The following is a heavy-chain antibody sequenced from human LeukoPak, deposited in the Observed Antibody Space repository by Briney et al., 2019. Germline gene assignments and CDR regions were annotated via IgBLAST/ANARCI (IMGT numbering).Heavy chain of an antibody. D-gene: IGHD2-2*01. CDR1: GGSISSYY. V-gene: IGHV4-59*08. CDR2: IYYSGST. J-gene: IGHJ3*01. CDR3: ARVAMWDIVVVPAAVDAFDV. Sequence: SETLSLTCTVSGGSISSYYWSWIRQPPGKGLEWIGYIYYSGSTNYNPSLKSRVTISVDTSKNQFSLKLSSVTAADTAVYYCARVAMWDIVVVPAAVDAFDVWGQGTMVTVSS.